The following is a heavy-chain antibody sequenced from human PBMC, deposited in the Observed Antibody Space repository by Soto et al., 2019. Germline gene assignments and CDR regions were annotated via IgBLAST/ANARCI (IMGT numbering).Heavy chain of an antibody. Sequence: ASETLSLTCAVSGGSSSSYYWSWIRQPPGKGLEWIGYIYYSGSTNYNPSLKSRVTISVDTSKNQFSLKLSSVTAADTAVYYCARLYGLDAFDIWGQGTMVTVSS. J-gene: IGHJ3*02. CDR1: GGSSSSYY. V-gene: IGHV4-59*01. CDR2: IYYSGST. D-gene: IGHD4-17*01. CDR3: ARLYGLDAFDI.